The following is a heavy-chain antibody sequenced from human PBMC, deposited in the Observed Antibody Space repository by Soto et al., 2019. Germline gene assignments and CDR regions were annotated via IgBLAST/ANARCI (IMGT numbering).Heavy chain of an antibody. J-gene: IGHJ5*02. D-gene: IGHD3-22*01. CDR1: GGSISSGDYY. V-gene: IGHV4-30-4*01. CDR3: ARSYYDSTGFAVDP. Sequence: SETLSLTCTVSGGSISSGDYYWSWIRQPPGKGLEWIGYIYYSGSTYYNPSLKSRVTISVETSKNQFSMKLTSVTASDTAVYYCARSYYDSTGFAVDPWGQGTLVTVSS. CDR2: IYYSGST.